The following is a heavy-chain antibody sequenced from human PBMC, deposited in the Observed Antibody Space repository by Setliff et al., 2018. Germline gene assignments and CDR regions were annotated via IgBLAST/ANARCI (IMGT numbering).Heavy chain of an antibody. CDR1: GGSFSSSNYF. J-gene: IGHJ4*02. Sequence: SETLSLTCTVSGGSFSSSNYFWGWIRQSPENGLEWIASSYFSGRTHYNPSLKSRVTISVDTSKKQFSLRLSSVTAADTAVYYCARHSNTWPVDFWGQGTLVTVSS. CDR3: ARHSNTWPVDF. V-gene: IGHV4-39*01. CDR2: SYFSGRT.